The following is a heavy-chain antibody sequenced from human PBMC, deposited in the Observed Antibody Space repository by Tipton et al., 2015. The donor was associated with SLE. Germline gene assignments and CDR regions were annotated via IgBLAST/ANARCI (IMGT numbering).Heavy chain of an antibody. CDR2: IYYSGST. J-gene: IGHJ5*02. D-gene: IGHD3-16*01. CDR3: ARGLGGWFDP. CDR1: GGSISSSSYY. Sequence: LRLSCTVSGGSISSSSYYWGWIRQSPGKGLEWIGSIYYSGSTYYNPSLKSRVTISVDTSKNQFSLKLSSVTAADTAVYYCARGLGGWFDPWGQGTLVTVSS. V-gene: IGHV4-39*07.